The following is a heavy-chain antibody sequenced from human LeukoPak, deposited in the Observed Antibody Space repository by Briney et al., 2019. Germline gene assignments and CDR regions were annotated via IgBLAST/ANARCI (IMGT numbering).Heavy chain of an antibody. CDR2: INHSGST. CDR3: ARNADDSSSYPYFDY. D-gene: IGHD3-22*01. Sequence: SETLSLTCAVYGGSFSGYYWSWIRQPPGKGLEWIGEINHSGSTNYNPSLKSRVTISVDTSKNQFSLKLSSVTAADTAVYYCARNADDSSSYPYFDYWGQGTLVTVSS. V-gene: IGHV4-34*01. CDR1: GGSFSGYY. J-gene: IGHJ4*02.